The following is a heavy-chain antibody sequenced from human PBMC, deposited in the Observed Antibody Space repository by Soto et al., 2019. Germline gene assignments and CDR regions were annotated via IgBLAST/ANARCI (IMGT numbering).Heavy chain of an antibody. Sequence: QVQLQESGPGLVKPSETLSLTCTDSGGSISSYYWSWIRQPPGKGLEWIGYIYYSGSTNYNPSLNGRVNLALDTSNNQFSLKLSSVTDADTAVYYCARGNYHGSGSDYGSYYYMDVWGKGTTVIVSS. CDR3: ARGNYHGSGSDYGSYYYMDV. CDR2: IYYSGST. CDR1: GGSISSYY. J-gene: IGHJ6*03. V-gene: IGHV4-59*01. D-gene: IGHD3-10*01.